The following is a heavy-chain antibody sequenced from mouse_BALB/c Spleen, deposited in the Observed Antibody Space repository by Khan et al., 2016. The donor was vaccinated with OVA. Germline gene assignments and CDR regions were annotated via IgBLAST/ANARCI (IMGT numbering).Heavy chain of an antibody. CDR1: GFSLTSYG. J-gene: IGHJ2*01. CDR3: VRLEDI. Sequence: QVQLKQSGPGLVAPSQSLSITCTVSGFSLTSYGVHWVRQPPGKGLEWLGVLWAGGSTNYHSALMSRLSISKDNSKSQVFLKMNSLQTEDTAMYYCVRLEDIWGQGTTLTVSS. D-gene: IGHD1-3*01. V-gene: IGHV2-9*02. CDR2: LWAGGST.